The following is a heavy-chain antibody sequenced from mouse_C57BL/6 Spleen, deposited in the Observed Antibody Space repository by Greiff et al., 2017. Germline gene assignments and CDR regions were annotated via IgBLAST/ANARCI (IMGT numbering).Heavy chain of an antibody. CDR2: FYPGSGSI. V-gene: IGHV1-62-2*01. CDR1: GYTFTEYT. CDR3: ARDEEGVYYGNPYWYFDV. J-gene: IGHJ1*03. Sequence: QVQLKQSGAELVKPGASVKLSCKASGYTFTEYTIHWVKQRSGQGLEWIGWFYPGSGSIKYNEKFKDKATLTADNSSSTVYMELSRLTSADSAVYFCARDEEGVYYGNPYWYFDVWGTGTTVTVSS. D-gene: IGHD2-1*01.